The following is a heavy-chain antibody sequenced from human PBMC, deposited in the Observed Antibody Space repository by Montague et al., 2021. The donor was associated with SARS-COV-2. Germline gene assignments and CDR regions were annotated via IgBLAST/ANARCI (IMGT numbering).Heavy chain of an antibody. V-gene: IGHV3-11*06. CDR1: GFTFSDYY. CDR3: ARDRTTITIFGVVTYYGMDV. D-gene: IGHD3-3*01. Sequence: SLRLSCAASGFTFSDYYMSWIRQAPGKRLEWVSYITSSSSYTNYADSVKGRFTISRDNAKNSLYLQMNSLGAEDTAVYYCARDRTTITIFGVVTYYGMDVWGQGTTVTVSS. CDR2: ITSSSSYT. J-gene: IGHJ6*02.